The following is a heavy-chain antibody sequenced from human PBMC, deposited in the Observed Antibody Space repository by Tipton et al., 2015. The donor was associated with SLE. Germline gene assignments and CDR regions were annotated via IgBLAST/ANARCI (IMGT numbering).Heavy chain of an antibody. D-gene: IGHD6-13*01. CDR2: INHSGST. CDR1: GGSFSGYY. J-gene: IGHJ4*02. CDR3: ARDAFGIAAAGGFDY. V-gene: IGHV4-34*01. Sequence: TLSLTCAVYGGSFSGYYWSWIRQPPGKGLEWIGEINHSGSTNYNPSLKSRVTISVDTSKNQFSLKLISVTAADTAVYYCARDAFGIAAAGGFDYWGQGTLVTVSS.